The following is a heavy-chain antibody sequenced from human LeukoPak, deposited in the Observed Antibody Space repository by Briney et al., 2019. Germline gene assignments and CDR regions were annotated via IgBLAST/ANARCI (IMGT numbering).Heavy chain of an antibody. D-gene: IGHD3-10*01. CDR1: GFTFSSYA. CDR2: ISYDGSNK. J-gene: IGHJ6*02. V-gene: IGHV3-30-3*01. CDR3: ARDFRSQFYYYGMDV. Sequence: GRSLILSCAASGFTFSSYAMHWVRQAPGKGLEWVAVISYDGSNKYYADSVKGRFTISRDNSKNTLYLQMNSLRAEDTAVYYCARDFRSQFYYYGMDVWGQGTTVTVSS.